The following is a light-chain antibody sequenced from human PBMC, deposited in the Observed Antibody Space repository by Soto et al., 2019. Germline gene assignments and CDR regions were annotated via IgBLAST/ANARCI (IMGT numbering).Light chain of an antibody. V-gene: IGKV3D-15*01. CDR2: AAS. CDR3: QHCDRSWT. Sequence: EIVMTQSPATLSVSPGDRATLSCRASQSVSSSLALYQQKPGHPPRLLICAASSRATSIPGRFSGSCAGTYFTLTSSRQYAEDVAVYCWQHCDRSWTFGQGTKVDIK. J-gene: IGKJ1*01. CDR1: QSVSSS.